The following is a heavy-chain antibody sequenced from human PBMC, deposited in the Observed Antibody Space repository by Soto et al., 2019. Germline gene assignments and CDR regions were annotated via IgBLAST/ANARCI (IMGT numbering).Heavy chain of an antibody. CDR1: GGSISSGDYY. Sequence: SETLSLTCTVSGGSISSGDYYWSWIRQPPGKGLEWIGYIYYSGSTYYNPSLKSRVTISVDTSKNQFSLKLSSVTAADTAVYYCARYYDILTGYYGRDDAFDIWGQGTMVTV. D-gene: IGHD3-9*01. J-gene: IGHJ3*02. V-gene: IGHV4-30-4*01. CDR2: IYYSGST. CDR3: ARYYDILTGYYGRDDAFDI.